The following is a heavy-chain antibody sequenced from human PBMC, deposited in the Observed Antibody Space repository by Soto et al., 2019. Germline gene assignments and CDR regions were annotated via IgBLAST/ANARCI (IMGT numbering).Heavy chain of an antibody. Sequence: PGGSLRLSCAASGFTFSSYAMSWVRQAPGKGLEWVSAISGSGGSTYYADSVKGRFTISRDNSKNTLYLQMNSLRAEDTAVYYCAKDHFVGPTTVEAFDIWGQGTMVTVSS. CDR2: ISGSGGST. J-gene: IGHJ3*02. CDR1: GFTFSSYA. D-gene: IGHD1-26*01. CDR3: AKDHFVGPTTVEAFDI. V-gene: IGHV3-23*01.